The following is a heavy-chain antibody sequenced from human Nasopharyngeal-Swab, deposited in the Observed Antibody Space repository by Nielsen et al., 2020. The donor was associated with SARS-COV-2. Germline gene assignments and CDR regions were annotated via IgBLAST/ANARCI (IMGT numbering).Heavy chain of an antibody. J-gene: IGHJ2*01. V-gene: IGHV3-48*01. Sequence: GESLKISCAASGFTFSSYSMNWVRQAPGKGLGWVSYISSSSSTIYYADSVKGRFTISRDNAKNSLYLQMNSLRAEDTAVYYCARDILEGYGDSWYFDLWGRGTLVTVSS. CDR3: ARDILEGYGDSWYFDL. CDR1: GFTFSSYS. D-gene: IGHD4-17*01. CDR2: ISSSSSTI.